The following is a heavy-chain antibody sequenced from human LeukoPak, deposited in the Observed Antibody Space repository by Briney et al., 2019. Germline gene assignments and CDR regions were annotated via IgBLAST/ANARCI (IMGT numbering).Heavy chain of an antibody. CDR1: GDSVSSSNFF. Sequence: SETLSLTCTVSGDSVSSSNFFWGWIRQSPGKGLEWIVSFHYGGSAFYNPSLTSRVTISVDTSNKHFSLALTSVTAADSAVYYCARHEYQVFPPANWFDPWGQGTLVTVSS. D-gene: IGHD6-6*01. V-gene: IGHV4-39*02. J-gene: IGHJ5*02. CDR2: FHYGGSA. CDR3: ARHEYQVFPPANWFDP.